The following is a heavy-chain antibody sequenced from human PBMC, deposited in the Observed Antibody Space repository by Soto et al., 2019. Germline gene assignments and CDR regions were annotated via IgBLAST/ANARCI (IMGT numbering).Heavy chain of an antibody. CDR3: ARALHTTNYYYYGMGV. CDR2: IYPGDSDT. D-gene: IGHD4-4*01. CDR1: GYSFTSYW. J-gene: IGHJ6*02. V-gene: IGHV5-51*01. Sequence: GESLKISCKGSGYSFTSYWIGWVRQMPGKGLEWMGIIYPGDSDTRYSPSFQGQVTISADKSISTAYLQWSSLKASDTAMYYCARALHTTNYYYYGMGVWGQGTTVTVSS.